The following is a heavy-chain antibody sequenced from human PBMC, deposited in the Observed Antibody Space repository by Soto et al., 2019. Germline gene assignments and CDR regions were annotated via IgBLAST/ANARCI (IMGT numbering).Heavy chain of an antibody. J-gene: IGHJ4*02. D-gene: IGHD3-10*01. Sequence: QLQLQESGPGLVKPSETLSLTCTVSGGSISSSSYYWGWIRQPPGKGLEWIGSIYYSGSTYYNPSLKSRVTISVDTSKNQFSLKLSSVTAADTAVYYCARLERGGRTYYYGSGSYPEGPFDYWGQGTLVTVSS. CDR3: ARLERGGRTYYYGSGSYPEGPFDY. CDR2: IYYSGST. V-gene: IGHV4-39*01. CDR1: GGSISSSSYY.